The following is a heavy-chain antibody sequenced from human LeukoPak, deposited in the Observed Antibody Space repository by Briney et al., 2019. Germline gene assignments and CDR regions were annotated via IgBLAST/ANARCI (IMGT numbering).Heavy chain of an antibody. J-gene: IGHJ4*02. V-gene: IGHV4-39*01. CDR1: GGSISSSSYY. Sequence: PSETLSLTCSVSGGSISSSSYYWGWIRQPPGKGLEWIGSIYYSGSTYYNPSLKSRVTISVDTSKNQFSLKVSSVTDADTAVYYCAREKYSPGAVDYWGQGSLVTVSS. CDR2: IYYSGST. D-gene: IGHD6-6*01. CDR3: AREKYSPGAVDY.